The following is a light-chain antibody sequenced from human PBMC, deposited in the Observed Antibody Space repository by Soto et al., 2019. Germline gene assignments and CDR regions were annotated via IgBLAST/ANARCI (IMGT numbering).Light chain of an antibody. CDR2: DAS. CDR1: QTVSSY. Sequence: EIVLTQSPATLSLSPWERAALSCRASQTVSSYLLWYQQKPGQAPRLLIYDASNRATGIPARFSGSGSETDFTPTISSLEPEDFAVYYCQHRMNWPITFGQGTRLEIK. V-gene: IGKV3-11*01. J-gene: IGKJ5*01. CDR3: QHRMNWPIT.